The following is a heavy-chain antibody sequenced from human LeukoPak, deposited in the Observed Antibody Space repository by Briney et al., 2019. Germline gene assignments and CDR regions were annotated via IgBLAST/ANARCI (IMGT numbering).Heavy chain of an antibody. Sequence: GGSLRLSCAASGFTVSSNFMNWVRQAPGKGLEWVSVIYTGGSTYYADSVKGRFTIPRDNSKNTLYLQMNSLRAEDTAVYYCARSPAAGSAAAFDYWGQGTLVTVSS. D-gene: IGHD6-13*01. V-gene: IGHV3-53*01. J-gene: IGHJ4*02. CDR2: IYTGGST. CDR1: GFTVSSNF. CDR3: ARSPAAGSAAAFDY.